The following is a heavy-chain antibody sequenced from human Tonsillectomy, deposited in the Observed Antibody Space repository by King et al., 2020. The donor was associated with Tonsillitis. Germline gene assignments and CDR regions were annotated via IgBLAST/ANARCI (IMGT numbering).Heavy chain of an antibody. CDR1: GYTFTDYY. V-gene: IGHV1-2*02. CDR3: TRDNEIMITFGGVIVPDY. Sequence: QLVQSGAEVKKPGASVKDSCKASGYTFTDYYIHWVRQAPGQGLEWMGWINPNIGGTKYAQKFQGRVTMTRDTSISTAYMELSRLRSDDTAVYYCTRDNEIMITFGGVIVPDYWGQGTLVTVSS. D-gene: IGHD3-16*02. J-gene: IGHJ4*02. CDR2: INPNIGGT.